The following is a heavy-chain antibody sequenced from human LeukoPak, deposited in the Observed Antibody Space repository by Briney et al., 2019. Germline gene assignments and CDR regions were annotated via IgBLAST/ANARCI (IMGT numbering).Heavy chain of an antibody. J-gene: IGHJ4*02. CDR3: ARDPRGYDSSGYSDY. CDR1: GFTFSSYS. Sequence: GGSLRLSCAASGFTFSSYSMNWVRQAPGKGLEWVSSISSSSSYIYYADSVKGRFTISRDNAKNSLYLQMNSLRAEDTGVYYCARDPRGYDSSGYSDYWGQGTLVTVSS. V-gene: IGHV3-21*01. D-gene: IGHD3-22*01. CDR2: ISSSSSYI.